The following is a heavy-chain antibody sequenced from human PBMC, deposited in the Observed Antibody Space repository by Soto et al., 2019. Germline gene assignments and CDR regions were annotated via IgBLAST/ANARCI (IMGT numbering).Heavy chain of an antibody. J-gene: IGHJ4*02. CDR2: IVVGGGNT. CDR1: GFTFTSSA. D-gene: IGHD3-9*01. V-gene: IGHV1-58*02. Sequence: GASVKVSCKASGFTFTSSAMQWVRQARGQRLEWIGWIVVGGGNTNYAQKFQERVTITRDMSTSTAYMELSSLRSEDTAVYYCAAYSYDTPVYFDYWGQGTLVTVSS. CDR3: AAYSYDTPVYFDY.